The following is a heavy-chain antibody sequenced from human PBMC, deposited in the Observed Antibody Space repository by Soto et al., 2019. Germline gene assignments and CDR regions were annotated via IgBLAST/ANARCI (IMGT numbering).Heavy chain of an antibody. Sequence: PGGSLRLSCAASGFTFSSCAMGWVRQAPGKGLEWVSDIIDSGASTYYADSVKGRFTISRDNSKSTLYLQMNSLRAEDTALYYFAKGRSYYYYGVDFWGQGTTVTVSS. CDR1: GFTFSSCA. CDR2: IIDSGAST. J-gene: IGHJ6*02. V-gene: IGHV3-23*01. CDR3: AKGRSYYYYGVDF.